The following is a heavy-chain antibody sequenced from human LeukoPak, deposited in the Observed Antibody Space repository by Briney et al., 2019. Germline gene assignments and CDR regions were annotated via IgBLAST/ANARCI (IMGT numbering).Heavy chain of an antibody. CDR3: ARRAAIFGVVSVDY. Sequence: ASETLSLTCAVSGGSFNGYYWSWTRPPPGKGLEWIGEINHSGSTNYNPSLKSRVTISVDTSKDQFSLKLSSVTAADTAVYYCARRAAIFGVVSVDYWGQGTLVTVSS. J-gene: IGHJ4*02. V-gene: IGHV4-34*01. CDR1: GGSFNGYY. CDR2: INHSGST. D-gene: IGHD3-3*01.